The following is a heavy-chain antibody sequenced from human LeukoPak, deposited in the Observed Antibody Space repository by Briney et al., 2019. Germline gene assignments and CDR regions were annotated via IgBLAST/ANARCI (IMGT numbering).Heavy chain of an antibody. D-gene: IGHD3-9*01. V-gene: IGHV1-24*01. CDR1: GYTLTELS. J-gene: IGHJ4*02. CDR2: FDPEDGET. Sequence: GASVKVSCKVSGYTLTELSMHWVRQAPGKGLEWMGGFDPEDGETIYAQKLQGRVTMTTDTSTSTAYMELRSLRSDDTAVYYCARGLHILRYFDWSVGYWGQGTMVTVSS. CDR3: ARGLHILRYFDWSVGY.